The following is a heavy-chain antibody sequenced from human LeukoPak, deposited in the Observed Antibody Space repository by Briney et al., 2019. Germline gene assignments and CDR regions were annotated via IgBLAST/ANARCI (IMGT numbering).Heavy chain of an antibody. CDR2: IVVGSGNT. D-gene: IGHD3-22*01. CDR3: AADAHYYDSSGYTGAFDI. Sequence: GASVKVSCKASGFTFTSSAMQWVRQARGQRLVWIGWIVVGSGNTNYAQKFQERVTITRDMSTSTAYMELSSLRSEDTAVYYCAADAHYYDSSGYTGAFDIWGQGTMVTVSS. J-gene: IGHJ3*02. V-gene: IGHV1-58*02. CDR1: GFTFTSSA.